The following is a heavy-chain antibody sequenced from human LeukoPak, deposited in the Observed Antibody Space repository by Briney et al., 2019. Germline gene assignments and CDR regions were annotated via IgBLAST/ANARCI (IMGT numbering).Heavy chain of an antibody. CDR2: ISSSGSTI. CDR3: ARLDYYDSTSSDY. J-gene: IGHJ4*02. D-gene: IGHD3-22*01. CDR1: GFTFSSYE. V-gene: IGHV3-48*03. Sequence: GGSLRLSCAASGFTFSSYEMNWVPEAPRKGLEWVSYISSSGSTIYYADSVKGRFTISRDNAKNSLYLQMNSLRAEDTAVYYCARLDYYDSTSSDYWGQGTLVTVSS.